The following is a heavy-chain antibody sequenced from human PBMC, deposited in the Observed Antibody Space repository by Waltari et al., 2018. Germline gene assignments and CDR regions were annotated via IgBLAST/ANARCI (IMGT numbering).Heavy chain of an antibody. CDR2: SYYSGTT. D-gene: IGHD1-26*01. Sequence: QVQLQESGPGLVKPSETLSLTCTVSGGSISSYYWSWVRQPPGKGLEWRGYSYYSGTTNYAPSLRCRVTISVDTSKNQFSLHLISVTAADTAIYYCARTGSYLDFDYWGQGTLVTVSS. J-gene: IGHJ4*02. CDR1: GGSISSYY. CDR3: ARTGSYLDFDY. V-gene: IGHV4-59*08.